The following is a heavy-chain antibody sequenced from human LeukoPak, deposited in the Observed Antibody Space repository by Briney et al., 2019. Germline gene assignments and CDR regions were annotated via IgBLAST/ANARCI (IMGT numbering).Heavy chain of an antibody. CDR1: GFTFSSYA. Sequence: GGSLRLSCAASGFTFSSYAMNWVRQDPGQGLEWVSGISGSGGSTYYADSVKGRFTISRDNSKNTLYLQMNSLRNEDTAVYYCAKEPRGYNYGALDYWGQGTLVAVSS. J-gene: IGHJ4*02. V-gene: IGHV3-23*01. D-gene: IGHD5-18*01. CDR3: AKEPRGYNYGALDY. CDR2: ISGSGGST.